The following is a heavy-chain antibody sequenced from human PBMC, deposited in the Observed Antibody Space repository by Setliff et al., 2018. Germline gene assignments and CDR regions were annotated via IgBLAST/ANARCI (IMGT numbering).Heavy chain of an antibody. CDR2: IYTSWST. Sequence: SETLSLTCTVSGDSISRAKYYWSWIRQPAGKGLEWIGQIYTSWSTNYNPSLKSRVTMSVDTSKNKFSLKLTSVTSADTAVYYCVRSAVYCASDCYPRYFDSWGQGTLVNVSS. CDR3: VRSAVYCASDCYPRYFDS. D-gene: IGHD2-21*01. CDR1: GDSISRAKYY. V-gene: IGHV4-61*09. J-gene: IGHJ4*02.